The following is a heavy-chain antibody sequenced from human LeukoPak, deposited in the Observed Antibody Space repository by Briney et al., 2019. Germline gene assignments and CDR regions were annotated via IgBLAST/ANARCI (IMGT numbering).Heavy chain of an antibody. CDR1: GYTLTELS. V-gene: IGHV1-24*01. D-gene: IGHD6-19*01. CDR3: ATEVIAVAGTSFDY. Sequence: ASVKVSCKVSGYTLTELSMHWVRQAPGKGLEWMGGFDPEDGETIYAQKFQGRVTMTEDTSTDTAYMELSSLRSEDTAVYYCATEVIAVAGTSFDYWGQGTLVTVSS. CDR2: FDPEDGET. J-gene: IGHJ4*02.